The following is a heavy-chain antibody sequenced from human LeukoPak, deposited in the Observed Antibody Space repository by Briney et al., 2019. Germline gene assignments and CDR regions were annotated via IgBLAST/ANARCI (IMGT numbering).Heavy chain of an antibody. Sequence: SETLSLTCTVSGGSISSYYWSWIRQPPGKGLEWIGYIYYSGSTNYNPSLKSRVTISVDTSKNQFSLKLSSVTAADTAVYYCATDRGWLQFDYWGQGTLVTVSS. V-gene: IGHV4-59*01. D-gene: IGHD5-24*01. J-gene: IGHJ4*02. CDR2: IYYSGST. CDR1: GGSISSYY. CDR3: ATDRGWLQFDY.